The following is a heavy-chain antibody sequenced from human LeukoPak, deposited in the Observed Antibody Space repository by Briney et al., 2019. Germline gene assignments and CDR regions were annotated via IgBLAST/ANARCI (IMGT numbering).Heavy chain of an antibody. CDR2: ISGGGITT. CDR3: AKDLSTVLTRFDY. D-gene: IGHD4-23*01. Sequence: GGSLRLSCAASGFTFSTYAMSWVRQAPGKGLEWVSGISGGGITTYYADSVKGRFTISRDNSQKTLYLQMNSLRADDTAVYYCAKDLSTVLTRFDYWGQGTLVTVSS. CDR1: GFTFSTYA. V-gene: IGHV3-23*01. J-gene: IGHJ4*02.